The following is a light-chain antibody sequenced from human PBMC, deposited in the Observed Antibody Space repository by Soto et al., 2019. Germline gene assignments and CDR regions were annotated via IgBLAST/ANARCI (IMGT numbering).Light chain of an antibody. CDR1: SSDVGSYNL. V-gene: IGLV2-23*03. CDR2: EGT. Sequence: QSALTQPASVSGSPGQSITISCTGTSSDVGSYNLVSWYQQHPGKAPNLIIYEGTKRPSGVSNRFSGSKSASTASLTISGLPAEDEADYYCCSYAGSKTFVFGGGTELTVL. CDR3: CSYAGSKTFV. J-gene: IGLJ2*01.